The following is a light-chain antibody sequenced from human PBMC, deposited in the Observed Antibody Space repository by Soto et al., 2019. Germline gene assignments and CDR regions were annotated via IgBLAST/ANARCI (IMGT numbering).Light chain of an antibody. J-gene: IGLJ2*01. CDR2: DVS. V-gene: IGLV2-11*01. CDR1: SSDVGGYNY. Sequence: QSALTQPRSVSGSPGQSVTISCTGTSSDVGGYNYVSWYQNYPGKAPKLMIYDVSKRPSGVPDRFSGSKSGNTASLTISGLQAEDEADYYCCSYAGSYTYVVFGGGTKVTVL. CDR3: CSYAGSYTYVV.